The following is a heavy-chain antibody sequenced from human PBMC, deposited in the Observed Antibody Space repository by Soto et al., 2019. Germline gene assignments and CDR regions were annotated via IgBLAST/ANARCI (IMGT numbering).Heavy chain of an antibody. CDR1: GYTFTSYG. V-gene: IGHV1-18*01. J-gene: IGHJ5*02. CDR3: ARAAAAGTRRAADWFDP. D-gene: IGHD6-13*01. Sequence: ASVKVSCKASGYTFTSYGISWVRQAPGQGLEWMGWISAYNGNTNYAQKLQGRVTMTTDTSTSTAYMELRSLRSDDTAVYYCARAAAAGTRRAADWFDPWGQGTLVTVSS. CDR2: ISAYNGNT.